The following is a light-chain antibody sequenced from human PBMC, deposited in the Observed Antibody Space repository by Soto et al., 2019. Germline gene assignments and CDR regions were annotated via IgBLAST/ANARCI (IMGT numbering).Light chain of an antibody. J-gene: IGKJ5*01. V-gene: IGKV3-20*01. CDR3: QQYGSSIT. Sequence: ETVLTQFPGTPSLSPGERATLSCRASQSVSSNLAWYQQKPGQAPRLLIYGASSRATGIPDRFSGIGSGTDFTLTISRMAPEDFAVYYCQQYGSSITFGQGTRLEIK. CDR2: GAS. CDR1: QSVSSN.